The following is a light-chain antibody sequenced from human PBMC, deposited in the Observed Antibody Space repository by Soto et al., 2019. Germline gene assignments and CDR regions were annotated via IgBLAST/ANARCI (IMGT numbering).Light chain of an antibody. J-gene: IGKJ5*01. V-gene: IGKV1-5*03. CDR2: KAS. CDR1: QGISDW. CDR3: QQYDTYPLT. Sequence: DIQMTQSPSTLSASVGDRVTITCRASQGISDWLDWYQQKPGKAPKLLIYKASGLESGVPSRFSGSGSGTECTLTITSLQRDDFAIYYCQQYDTYPLTFGQGTRLELK.